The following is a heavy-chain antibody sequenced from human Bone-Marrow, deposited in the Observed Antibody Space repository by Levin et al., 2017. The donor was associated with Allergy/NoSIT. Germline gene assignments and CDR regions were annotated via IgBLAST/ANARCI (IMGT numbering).Heavy chain of an antibody. Sequence: KTSETLSLTCNVSGASISSGDYYWNWIRQPPGKGLEWIGCIYRSGGPYYNPSLKSRLTISVDTSKNQFSLKLSSVTAADTAVYFCARGLGYCSGGSCYAPDYWGQGTLVTVSS. CDR3: ARGLGYCSGGSCYAPDY. D-gene: IGHD2-15*01. V-gene: IGHV4-30-4*01. CDR2: IYRSGGP. CDR1: GASISSGDYY. J-gene: IGHJ4*02.